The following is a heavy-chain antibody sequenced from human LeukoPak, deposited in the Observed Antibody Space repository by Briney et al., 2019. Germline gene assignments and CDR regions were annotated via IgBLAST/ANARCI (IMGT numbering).Heavy chain of an antibody. CDR2: ISGSGGST. Sequence: GGSLRLSCAASGFTFSTYVMSWVRQAPGKGLEWVSAISGSGGSTYYADSVKGRFTISRDISMTTLFLQMDSLRAEDTAVYYCARDKTRSYSTKSIDYWGQGTLVTVSS. CDR1: GFTFSTYV. V-gene: IGHV3-23*01. CDR3: ARDKTRSYSTKSIDY. D-gene: IGHD1-26*01. J-gene: IGHJ4*02.